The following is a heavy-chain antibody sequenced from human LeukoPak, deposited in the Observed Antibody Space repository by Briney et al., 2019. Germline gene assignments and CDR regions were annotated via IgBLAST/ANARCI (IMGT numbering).Heavy chain of an antibody. CDR3: ARGLFGITMIVVVPDWFDP. CDR2: IIPIFGTA. J-gene: IGHJ5*02. V-gene: IGHV1-69*05. Sequence: ASVKVSCKASGGTFSSYAISWVRQAPGQGLEWMGRIIPIFGTANYAQKFQGRVTITTDESTSTAYMELSSLRSEDTAVYYCARGLFGITMIVVVPDWFDPWGQGTLVTVSS. D-gene: IGHD3-22*01. CDR1: GGTFSSYA.